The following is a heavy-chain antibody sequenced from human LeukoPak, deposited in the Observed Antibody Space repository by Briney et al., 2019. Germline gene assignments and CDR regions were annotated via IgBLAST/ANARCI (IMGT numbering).Heavy chain of an antibody. D-gene: IGHD2-15*01. CDR2: MYIDGDT. CDR3: AKTTYCTGGSCYSGLLEY. Sequence: QPGGSLRLSCAASGFSVSSNAVSWMRQAPGQGLEWVSVMYIDGDTDYVDAVKGRFTISRDNSKNTLFLQMNSLRAEDTAMYYCAKTTYCTGGSCYSGLLEYWGQGTLVTVSS. V-gene: IGHV3-53*01. CDR1: GFSVSSNA. J-gene: IGHJ4*02.